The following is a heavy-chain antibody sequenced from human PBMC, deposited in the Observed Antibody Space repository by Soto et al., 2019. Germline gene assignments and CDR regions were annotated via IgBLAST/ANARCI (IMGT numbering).Heavy chain of an antibody. V-gene: IGHV3-23*01. D-gene: IGHD3-22*01. Sequence: PGGSLILSCAASGFTFSSYAMSWVRQAPGKGPEWVSAISGSGGSTYYADSVKGRFTTSRDNSKNTLYLQMNSLRAEDTAVYYCAKDGGYAYYDSSGYYFGYWGQGTLVTVSS. CDR2: ISGSGGST. CDR1: GFTFSSYA. CDR3: AKDGGYAYYDSSGYYFGY. J-gene: IGHJ4*02.